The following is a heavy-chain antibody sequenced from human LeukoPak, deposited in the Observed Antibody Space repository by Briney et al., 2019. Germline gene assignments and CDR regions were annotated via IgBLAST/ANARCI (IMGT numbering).Heavy chain of an antibody. V-gene: IGHV4-59*12. Sequence: SETLSLTCSVSGGSISGYYWSWIRQPPGKGLEWIGYIYYSGTTIYNPSLKSRLTISLDTSKNQFSLNLSSVTAADTAVYYCAREPGYSSGSVDWGQGTLVTVPS. CDR1: GGSISGYY. CDR3: AREPGYSSGSVD. D-gene: IGHD6-19*01. J-gene: IGHJ4*02. CDR2: IYYSGTT.